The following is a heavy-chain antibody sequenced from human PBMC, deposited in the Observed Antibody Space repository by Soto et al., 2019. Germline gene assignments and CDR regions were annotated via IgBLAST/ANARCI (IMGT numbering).Heavy chain of an antibody. V-gene: IGHV3-9*01. D-gene: IGHD3-3*01. J-gene: IGHJ5*02. Sequence: EVQLVESGGGLVQPGRSLRLSCAASGFTFDDYAMHWVRQAPGKGLEWVSGISWNSGSIGYADSVKGRFTISRDNAKNSLYLQMNSLRAEDTALYYWAKDVLRFLGGWFDPWGQGTLVTVSS. CDR3: AKDVLRFLGGWFDP. CDR1: GFTFDDYA. CDR2: ISWNSGSI.